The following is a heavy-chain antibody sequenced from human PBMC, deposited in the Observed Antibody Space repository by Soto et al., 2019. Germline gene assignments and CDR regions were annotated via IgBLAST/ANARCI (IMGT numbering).Heavy chain of an antibody. V-gene: IGHV1-8*02. Sequence: ASVKVSCKASGYDFTAYDINWVRQASGQGLEWMGWMNPINGATGTARRFQGRVSMTRNTATGTAYLELTSLRSDDTAVYYCGRGPSPRAPAGGTPYYYAMDVWG. J-gene: IGHJ6*02. CDR3: GRGPSPRAPAGGTPYYYAMDV. D-gene: IGHD6-13*01. CDR1: GYDFTAYD. CDR2: MNPINGAT.